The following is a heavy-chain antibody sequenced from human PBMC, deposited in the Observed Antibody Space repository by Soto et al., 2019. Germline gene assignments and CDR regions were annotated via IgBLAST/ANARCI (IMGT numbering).Heavy chain of an antibody. J-gene: IGHJ4*02. Sequence: QVQLQQWGAGLLKASETLSLTCVVSGGSFSGYFWTCLRQSPGRGREWIGEISHSGSRNYNPAFQSRVIISVDSSKHHVSLKLSSVTAADSATYFCARGLAYDRPITVAEPCDSWCQGTLVTVSS. CDR1: GGSFSGYF. CDR3: ARGLAYDRPITVAEPCDS. V-gene: IGHV4-34*02. CDR2: ISHSGSR. D-gene: IGHD6-19*01.